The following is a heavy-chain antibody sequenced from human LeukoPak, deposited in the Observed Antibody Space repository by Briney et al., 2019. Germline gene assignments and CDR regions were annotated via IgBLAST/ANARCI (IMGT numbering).Heavy chain of an antibody. V-gene: IGHV3-33*06. CDR1: GFTFSSYG. Sequence: GGSLRLSCAASGFTFSSYGMHWVRQAPGKGLEWVAVIWYDGSNKYYADSVKGRFTISRNNSKNTLYLQMNSLRAEDTAVYYCAKGERFPTLIDYWGQGTLVTVSS. D-gene: IGHD5-24*01. J-gene: IGHJ4*02. CDR3: AKGERFPTLIDY. CDR2: IWYDGSNK.